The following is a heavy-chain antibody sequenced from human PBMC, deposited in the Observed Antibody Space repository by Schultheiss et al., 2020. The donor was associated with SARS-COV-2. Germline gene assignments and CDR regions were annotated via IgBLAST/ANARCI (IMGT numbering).Heavy chain of an antibody. V-gene: IGHV3-48*03. CDR1: GFTFSSYE. CDR2: ISSSGSTI. CDR3: ARDRNYGDYFSGYMDV. Sequence: GGSLRLSCAASGFTFSSYEMNWVRQAPGKGLEWVSYISSSGSTIYYADSVKGRFTISRDNAKNSLYLQMNSLRAEDTAVYYCARDRNYGDYFSGYMDVWGKGTTVTVSS. D-gene: IGHD4-17*01. J-gene: IGHJ6*03.